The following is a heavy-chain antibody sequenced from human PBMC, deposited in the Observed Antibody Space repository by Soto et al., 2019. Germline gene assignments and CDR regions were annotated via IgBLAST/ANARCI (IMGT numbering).Heavy chain of an antibody. J-gene: IGHJ3*02. CDR1: GGSFSIYT. D-gene: IGHD6-13*01. V-gene: IGHV1-69*02. CDR2: IIPMFDIA. Sequence: QVQMVQCGVEVKKPGSSVKVSCKAAGGSFSIYTVFWVRQAPGQGLEWMGRIIPMFDIANYAQNFQGRVTFNPDKFTYTVYMEMLNLRSDDTAVYYCTLFSWSAEVFDIWGQGTLGTVSS. CDR3: TLFSWSAEVFDI.